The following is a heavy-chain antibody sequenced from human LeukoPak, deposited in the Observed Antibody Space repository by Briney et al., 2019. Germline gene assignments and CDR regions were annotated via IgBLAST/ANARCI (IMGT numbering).Heavy chain of an antibody. Sequence: SETLSLTCTVSGGSISSYYWSWIRQPAGKGLEWIGRIYTSGSTNYNPSLKSRVTMSVDTSKNQFSLKLSSVTAADTAVYYCARDDRDCTGGVCYFRVLGAFDIWGQGTMVTVSS. V-gene: IGHV4-4*07. CDR3: ARDDRDCTGGVCYFRVLGAFDI. D-gene: IGHD2-8*02. CDR1: GGSISSYY. CDR2: IYTSGST. J-gene: IGHJ3*02.